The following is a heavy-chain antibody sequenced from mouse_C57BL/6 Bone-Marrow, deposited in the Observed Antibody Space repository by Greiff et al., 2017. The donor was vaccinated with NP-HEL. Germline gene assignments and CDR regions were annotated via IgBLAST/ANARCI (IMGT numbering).Heavy chain of an antibody. CDR3: TTGYDYAPAY. CDR1: GFNIKDDY. J-gene: IGHJ3*01. Sequence: EVQLQQSGAELVRPGASVKLSCTASGFNIKDDYMHWVKQRPEQGLEWIGWIDPENGDTEYASKFQGKATITADTSSNTAYLQLSSLTSEDTAVYYCTTGYDYAPAYWGQGTLVTVSA. V-gene: IGHV14-4*01. CDR2: IDPENGDT. D-gene: IGHD2-4*01.